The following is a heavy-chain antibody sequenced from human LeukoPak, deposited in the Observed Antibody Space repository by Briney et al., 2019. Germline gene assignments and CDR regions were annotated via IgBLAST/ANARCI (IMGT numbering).Heavy chain of an antibody. D-gene: IGHD6-19*01. CDR1: GFTFSSYW. V-gene: IGHV3-9*01. J-gene: IGHJ4*02. CDR3: AKDMGSSALGPDY. Sequence: PGGSLRLSCAASGFTFSSYWMSWVRQAPGKGLEWVSGISWNSASIGYADSVKGRFTISRDNAKNSLYLQMNSLRAEDTALYYCAKDMGSSALGPDYWGQGTRVTVSS. CDR2: ISWNSASI.